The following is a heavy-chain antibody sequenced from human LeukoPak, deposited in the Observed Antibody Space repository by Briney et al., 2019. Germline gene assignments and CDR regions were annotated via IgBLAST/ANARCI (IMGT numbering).Heavy chain of an antibody. V-gene: IGHV4-59*08. CDR2: IYYSGST. D-gene: IGHD5-18*01. Sequence: PSETLSLTCTVSGGSISSYYWNWIRQPPGKGLEWIGHIYYSGSTNYNPSLKSRVTISVDTSKDQFSLELSSVTAADTAVYYCASQYGYTYGPDYWGQGTLVTVSS. CDR1: GGSISSYY. J-gene: IGHJ4*02. CDR3: ASQYGYTYGPDY.